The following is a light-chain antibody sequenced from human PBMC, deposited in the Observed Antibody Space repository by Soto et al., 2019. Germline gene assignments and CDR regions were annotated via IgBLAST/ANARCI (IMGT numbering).Light chain of an antibody. CDR1: QSVSSIF. J-gene: IGKJ2*01. V-gene: IGKV3-20*01. CDR2: GAS. Sequence: EIVLTQSPGTLSLSPGERATLSCRASQSVSSIFLAWYQQKPGQAPRLLMYGASNRDTGIPDRFSGTGSGTDFTLTISRLQPEDFAVYYCQQYGSSPYTFGLGTKVDIK. CDR3: QQYGSSPYT.